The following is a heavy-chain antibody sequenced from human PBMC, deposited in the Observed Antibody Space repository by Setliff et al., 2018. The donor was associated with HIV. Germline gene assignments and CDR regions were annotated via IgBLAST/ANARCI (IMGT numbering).Heavy chain of an antibody. D-gene: IGHD5-18*01. V-gene: IGHV4-59*01. CDR1: GASITSYY. Sequence: PSETLSLTCTVSGASITSYYWNWIRQTPGKGLEWIGYIYYSGSTNYNPSLKSRVTISVDTSKNQFSLKLSSVTAADTAVYYCARGSRGYSYAYYYYYMDVWGKGTTVTVSS. CDR3: ARGSRGYSYAYYYYYMDV. CDR2: IYYSGST. J-gene: IGHJ6*03.